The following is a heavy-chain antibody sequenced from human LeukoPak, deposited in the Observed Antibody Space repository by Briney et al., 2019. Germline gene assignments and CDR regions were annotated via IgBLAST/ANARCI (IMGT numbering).Heavy chain of an antibody. Sequence: KTSETLSLTCTVSGGSISSSSYYWGWIRQPPGKGLEWIGSIYYSGSTYYNPSLKSRVTISVDTSKNQFSLKLSSVTAADTAMYYCARQPSSWYWIFGYFDYWGQGTLVTVSS. CDR1: GGSISSSSYY. V-gene: IGHV4-39*01. D-gene: IGHD6-13*01. J-gene: IGHJ4*02. CDR3: ARQPSSWYWIFGYFDY. CDR2: IYYSGST.